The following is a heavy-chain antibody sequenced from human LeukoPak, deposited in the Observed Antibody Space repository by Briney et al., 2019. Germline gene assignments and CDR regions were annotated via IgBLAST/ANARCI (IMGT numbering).Heavy chain of an antibody. V-gene: IGHV1-18*01. J-gene: IGHJ5*02. CDR3: ARDVTYYDILTGYYKWFDP. CDR1: GYTFTNYA. D-gene: IGHD3-9*01. CDR2: SSAYNGKT. Sequence: ASVTVSCKASGYTFTNYAISWVRQAPGQGPEWMGWSSAYNGKTQYALKLQGRVTMTTDTSTTTAYMELRSLRSDDTVMYYCARDVTYYDILTGYYKWFDPWGQGTLVTVSS.